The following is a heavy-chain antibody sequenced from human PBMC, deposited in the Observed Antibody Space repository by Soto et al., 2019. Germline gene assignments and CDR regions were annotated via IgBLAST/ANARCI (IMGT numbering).Heavy chain of an antibody. CDR3: AKDGCSGGSCYFNFDY. J-gene: IGHJ4*02. V-gene: IGHV3-23*01. CDR2: IFGGGGSA. CDR1: GFNFNIYD. D-gene: IGHD2-15*01. Sequence: EVQLLESGGGLVQPGGSLRLSCAASGFNFNIYDMSWVRQAPGKGLEWVSGIFGGGGSADYADSVKGRFTISRDDSKNTLYLQMNSLRVEDTAMYYCAKDGCSGGSCYFNFDYWGQGTLVTVSS.